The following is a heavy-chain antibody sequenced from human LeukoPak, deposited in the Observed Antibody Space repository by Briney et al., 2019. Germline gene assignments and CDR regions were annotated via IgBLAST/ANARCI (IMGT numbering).Heavy chain of an antibody. Sequence: TAGSLTLSWAASGFTFSTYNMNWARQAPGKGLEWVSYISSGSPIYYADSVKGRFTISRDNAKNSLYLQMNSLRAEDTAVYYCARDPEELGNDYWGQGTLVTVSS. J-gene: IGHJ4*02. CDR1: GFTFSTYN. CDR3: ARDPEELGNDY. V-gene: IGHV3-69-1*02. CDR2: ISSGSPI. D-gene: IGHD7-27*01.